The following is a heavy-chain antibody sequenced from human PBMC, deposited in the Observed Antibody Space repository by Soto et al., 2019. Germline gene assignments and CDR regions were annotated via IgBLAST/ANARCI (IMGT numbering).Heavy chain of an antibody. CDR3: ARVGYCSSTSCRGYYYYMDV. D-gene: IGHD2-2*01. CDR1: GFTFSSYG. V-gene: IGHV3-33*08. J-gene: IGHJ6*03. CDR2: IWYDGSNK. Sequence: GGSLRLSCAASGFTFSSYGMHWVRQAPGKGLEWVAVIWYDGSNKYYADSVKGRFTISRDNSKNTLYLQMNSLRAEDTAVYYCARVGYCSSTSCRGYYYYMDVWGKGTTVTVSS.